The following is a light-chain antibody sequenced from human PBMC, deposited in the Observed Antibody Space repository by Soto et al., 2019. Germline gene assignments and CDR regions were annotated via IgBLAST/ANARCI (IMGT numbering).Light chain of an antibody. CDR1: QSVSSSH. J-gene: IGKJ1*01. CDR2: DAS. Sequence: EIVLTQSPGTLSLSPGERATLSCRASQSVSSSHLAWYQHKPGQAPRLLIYDASNRATGIPARFSGSGSGTDFTLTISSLEPEDFAVYYCQQRSNWPPWTFGQGTKVDIK. CDR3: QQRSNWPPWT. V-gene: IGKV3-11*01.